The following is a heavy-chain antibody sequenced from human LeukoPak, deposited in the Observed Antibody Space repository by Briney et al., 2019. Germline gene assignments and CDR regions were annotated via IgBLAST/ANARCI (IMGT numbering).Heavy chain of an antibody. Sequence: GRSLRLSCAASGFTFDDYAMHWVRQAPGKGLEWVSGISWNSGSIGYADSVKGRFTISRDNAKNSLYLQMNSLRAEDTALYYCAKSGGGELLPDFDYWGQGTLVTVSS. V-gene: IGHV3-9*01. CDR1: GFTFDDYA. J-gene: IGHJ4*02. CDR2: ISWNSGSI. D-gene: IGHD1-26*01. CDR3: AKSGGGELLPDFDY.